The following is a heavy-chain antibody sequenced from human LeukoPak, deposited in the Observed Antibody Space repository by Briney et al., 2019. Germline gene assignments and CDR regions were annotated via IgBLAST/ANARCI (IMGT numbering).Heavy chain of an antibody. V-gene: IGHV4-59*12. Sequence: SETLSLTCTVSGGSISSYYWSWIRQPPGKGLEWIGSIYYSGSTYYNPSLKSRVTISVDTSKNQFSPKLSSVTAADTAVYYCARGGRWIVAISYWGQGTLVTVSS. CDR3: ARGGRWIVAISY. D-gene: IGHD5-12*01. J-gene: IGHJ4*02. CDR1: GGSISSYY. CDR2: IYYSGST.